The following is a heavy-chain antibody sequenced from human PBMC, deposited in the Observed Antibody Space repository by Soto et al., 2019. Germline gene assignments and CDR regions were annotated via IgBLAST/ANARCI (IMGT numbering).Heavy chain of an antibody. CDR2: ISWNSGSI. CDR1: GFTFDDYA. V-gene: IGHV3-9*01. Sequence: GGSLRLSCAASGFTFDDYAMHWVRQAPGKGLEWVSGISWNSGSIGYADSVKGRFTISRDNAKNSLYLQMNSLRAEDTALYYCAKDSVAAVTTLFDYWGQGTLVTVSS. J-gene: IGHJ4*02. D-gene: IGHD4-17*01. CDR3: AKDSVAAVTTLFDY.